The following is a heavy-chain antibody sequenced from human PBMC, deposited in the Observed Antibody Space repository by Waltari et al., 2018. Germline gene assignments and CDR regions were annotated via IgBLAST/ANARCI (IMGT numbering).Heavy chain of an antibody. Sequence: QVQLVQSGAEVKKPGSSVKVSCKASGGTFSSYAISWVRQAPGQGLEWMGGITPIFGTGNDEQKFQGRGTITSDKSTRTAYMELSSLRSEDTAVYYWARAPYGYGGNAPQLGYWGQGTLVTVSS. CDR2: ITPIFGTG. J-gene: IGHJ4*02. CDR3: ARAPYGYGGNAPQLGY. V-gene: IGHV1-69*14. CDR1: GGTFSSYA. D-gene: IGHD4-17*01.